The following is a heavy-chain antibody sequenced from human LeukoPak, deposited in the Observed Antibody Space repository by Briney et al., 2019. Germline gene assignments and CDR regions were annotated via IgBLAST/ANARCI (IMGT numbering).Heavy chain of an antibody. Sequence: GGSLRLSCAASGFTVSSHYMSWVRQAPGKGLEWVSFIYSDDSTYYADSVKGRFTISRDNSVDTLYLQMNSLRTEDTAVYFCAKDLYPSATMPFDNCGQGTLVTVSS. V-gene: IGHV3-53*05. CDR1: GFTVSSHY. CDR3: AKDLYPSATMPFDN. D-gene: IGHD2-2*01. J-gene: IGHJ4*02. CDR2: IYSDDST.